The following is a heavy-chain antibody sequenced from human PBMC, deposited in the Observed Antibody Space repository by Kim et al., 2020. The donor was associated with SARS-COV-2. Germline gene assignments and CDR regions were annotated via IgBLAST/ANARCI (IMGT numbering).Heavy chain of an antibody. CDR2: IHTGSGET. CDR3: ARDFFYNYQASGASDF. V-gene: IGHV1-3*04. D-gene: IGHD3-10*01. CDR1: GYTFTSFA. Sequence: ASVKVSCKTSGYTFTSFAMHWVRQAPGQGLEWVGWIHTGSGETKYSQKFQGRVTISMDTSASTGYMDLSGLRSEDTAVYYCARDFFYNYQASGASDFWGQGTLVTVTS. J-gene: IGHJ4*02.